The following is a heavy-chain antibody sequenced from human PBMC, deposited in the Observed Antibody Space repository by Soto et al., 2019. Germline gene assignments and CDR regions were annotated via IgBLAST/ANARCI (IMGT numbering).Heavy chain of an antibody. CDR3: ATTLYDFWSGYYTATTPFDY. CDR1: GFTFSSYA. V-gene: IGHV3-23*01. J-gene: IGHJ4*02. CDR2: ISGSGGST. D-gene: IGHD3-3*01. Sequence: AGGSLRLSCAASGFTFSSYAMSWVRQAPGKGLEWVSAISGSGGSTYYADSVKGRFTISRDNSKNTLYLQMNSLRAEDTAVYYCATTLYDFWSGYYTATTPFDYWGQGTLVTVSS.